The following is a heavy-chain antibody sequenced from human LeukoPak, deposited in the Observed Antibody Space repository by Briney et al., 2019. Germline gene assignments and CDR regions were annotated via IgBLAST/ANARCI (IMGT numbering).Heavy chain of an antibody. D-gene: IGHD1-26*01. J-gene: IGHJ3*02. CDR1: GFTFSSYA. CDR2: IRVDGSTE. Sequence: GGSLRLSCAASGFTFSSYAMTWVRQAPGKGLEWVATIRVDGSTEYPVDSMKGRFTISRDNAKNSLNLQMNSLRAEDTAVYYCATYSGPDKWDASDMWGQGTLVTVSS. V-gene: IGHV3-7*01. CDR3: ATYSGPDKWDASDM.